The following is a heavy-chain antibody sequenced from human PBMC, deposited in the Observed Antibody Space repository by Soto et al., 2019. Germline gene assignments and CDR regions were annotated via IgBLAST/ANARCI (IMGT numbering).Heavy chain of an antibody. CDR2: INSDGSST. D-gene: IGHD3-16*02. J-gene: IGHJ5*02. Sequence: GGSLRLSCAASGFTFSSYWMHWVRQAPWKGLVWVSRINSDGSSTSYADSVKGRFTISRDNAKNTLYLQMNSLRAEDTAVYYCAREGKTIRFLGSYRSANWFVPWGQRTLVTVSS. V-gene: IGHV3-74*01. CDR3: AREGKTIRFLGSYRSANWFVP. CDR1: GFTFSSYW.